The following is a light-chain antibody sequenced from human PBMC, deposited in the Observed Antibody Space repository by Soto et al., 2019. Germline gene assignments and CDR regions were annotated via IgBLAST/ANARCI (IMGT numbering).Light chain of an antibody. CDR3: QQSFTTWT. J-gene: IGKJ1*01. CDR1: QSVSSNY. Sequence: EIVLTQSPGTLSLSPGERATLSCRASQSVSSNYLTWYQQKPGQAPRLLIYGASSRATGIPDRFSGSGSGTDFTHTVSRLEPDDFATYYCQQSFTTWTFGQGTKV. CDR2: GAS. V-gene: IGKV3-20*01.